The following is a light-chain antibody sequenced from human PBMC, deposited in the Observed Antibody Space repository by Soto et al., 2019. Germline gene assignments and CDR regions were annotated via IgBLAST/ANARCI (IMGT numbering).Light chain of an antibody. CDR3: LQDYNYPYT. V-gene: IGKV1-6*01. Sequence: AIQMTQSPSSLSASVGDRVAITCRASQGIRNNLGWYQQKPGKAPKLLIYAASSLQSGVASRFSGSGSGTDFALTISSLQPEDFATYFCLQDYNYPYTFGQGTKLEIK. CDR1: QGIRNN. CDR2: AAS. J-gene: IGKJ2*01.